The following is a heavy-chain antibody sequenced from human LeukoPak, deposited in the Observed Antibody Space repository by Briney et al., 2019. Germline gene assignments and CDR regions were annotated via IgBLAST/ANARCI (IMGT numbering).Heavy chain of an antibody. V-gene: IGHV4-59*01. CDR2: IYYSGST. Sequence: SETLSLTCTVSRGSISSYDWSWIRQPPGKGLEWIGYIYYSGSTNYNPSLKSRVTISVDTSKNQFSLKLSSVTAADTAVYYCARDTPHGAADYWGPGTLVTVSS. CDR1: RGSISSYD. J-gene: IGHJ4*02. CDR3: ARDTPHGAADY. D-gene: IGHD4/OR15-4a*01.